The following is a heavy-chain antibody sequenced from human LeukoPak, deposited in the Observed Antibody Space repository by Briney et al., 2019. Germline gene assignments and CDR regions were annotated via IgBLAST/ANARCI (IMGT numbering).Heavy chain of an antibody. CDR3: ARGGELLPLGY. D-gene: IGHD1-26*01. CDR1: GGSIRSYY. CDR2: IYTSGSA. Sequence: SETLSLTCTVSGGSIRSYYWSWIRQPAGKGLEWIGRIYTSGSANYNPSLESRVTMSVDTSKNQFPLKLSSVTAADTAVYYCARGGELLPLGYWGQGTLVTVSS. J-gene: IGHJ4*02. V-gene: IGHV4-4*07.